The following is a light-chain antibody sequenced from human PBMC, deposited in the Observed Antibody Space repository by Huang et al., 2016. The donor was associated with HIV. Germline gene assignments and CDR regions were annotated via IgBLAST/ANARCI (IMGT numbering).Light chain of an antibody. CDR3: LQDHNYPRT. CDR1: HGITDY. J-gene: IGKJ1*01. CDR2: GAS. Sequence: AIQMTQSLSSLSSSVGDRVTITCRASHGITDYLAWYQQRPGKAPKLLISGASTLRGGVPSRFSGSGSGTDFTLTISSLQPEDYATYYCLQDHNYPRTFGQGTKVEI. V-gene: IGKV1-6*01.